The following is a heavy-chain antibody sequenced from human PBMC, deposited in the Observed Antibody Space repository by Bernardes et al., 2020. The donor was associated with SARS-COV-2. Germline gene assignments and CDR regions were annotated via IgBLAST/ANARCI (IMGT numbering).Heavy chain of an antibody. CDR3: AREIYGAGHDKLDF. V-gene: IGHV1-18*04. CDR2: ITTYKSHT. Sequence: ASVKVSCRASGDMSGNYICTWLRQVPGQGFEWMGWITTYKSHTEYAPRFRGRVTMTTDSSTSTTYMELRSLTSDDTGVYYCAREIYGAGHDKLDFWGQGTMVTVSS. CDR1: GDMSGNYI. D-gene: IGHD2-8*02. J-gene: IGHJ3*01.